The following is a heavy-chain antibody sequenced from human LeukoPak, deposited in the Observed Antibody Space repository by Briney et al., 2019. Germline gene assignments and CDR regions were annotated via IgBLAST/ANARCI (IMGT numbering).Heavy chain of an antibody. CDR3: TTDEESHHWG. Sequence: GGSLRLSCAASGFAFSSYWMSWVRQAPGKGLEWVGRIKSKTDGGTTEYAAPVKGRFTISRDDSKNMLYLQINSLKTEDTAVYYCTTDEESHHWGWGQGTLVTVSS. V-gene: IGHV3-15*01. J-gene: IGHJ4*02. D-gene: IGHD3-16*01. CDR1: GFAFSSYW. CDR2: IKSKTDGGTT.